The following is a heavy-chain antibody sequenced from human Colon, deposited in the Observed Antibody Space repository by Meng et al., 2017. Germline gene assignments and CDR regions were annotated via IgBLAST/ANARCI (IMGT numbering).Heavy chain of an antibody. J-gene: IGHJ4*02. CDR1: GDSVSSNSAA. CDR3: ARDLIVGATRCYFDY. CDR2: TYYRSKWYN. V-gene: IGHV6-1*01. D-gene: IGHD1-26*01. Sequence: QGHLHQAGPGLGNHSTTLPPPCAIPGDSVSSNSAAWNCIRQSPSRGLEWLGRTYYRSKWYNDYAVSVKSRITINPDTSKNQFSLQLNSVTPEDTAVYYCARDLIVGATRCYFDYWGQGTLVTVSS.